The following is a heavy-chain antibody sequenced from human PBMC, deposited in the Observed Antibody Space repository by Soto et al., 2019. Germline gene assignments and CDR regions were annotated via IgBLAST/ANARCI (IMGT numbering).Heavy chain of an antibody. CDR3: ARTRKFDFWRKGLDV. D-gene: IGHD3-3*01. Sequence: QVQLVQSGAEVKKPGASVRVSCKASGYTFTSNDITWVRQAPGQGLGWMGWMDPNSGVSGYAQRFQGRVTMTRNTSITTAHMELSSLTSEDTAVYYCARTRKFDFWRKGLDVWGQGTTVTVSS. CDR2: MDPNSGVS. CDR1: GYTFTSND. V-gene: IGHV1-8*01. J-gene: IGHJ6*02.